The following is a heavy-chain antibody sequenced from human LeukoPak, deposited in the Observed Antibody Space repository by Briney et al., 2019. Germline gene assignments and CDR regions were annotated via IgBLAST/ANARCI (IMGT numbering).Heavy chain of an antibody. CDR2: IYYSGST. Sequence: SETLSLTCSVAGGSISSSNYNWGWIRQPPGKGLEWIGSIYYSGSTYYNPSLKSRVTISVDTSKNQFSLKLSSVTAADTAVYYCARGAGATVFDYWGQGTLVTVSS. CDR3: ARGAGATVFDY. D-gene: IGHD6-19*01. V-gene: IGHV4-39*07. J-gene: IGHJ4*02. CDR1: GGSISSSNYN.